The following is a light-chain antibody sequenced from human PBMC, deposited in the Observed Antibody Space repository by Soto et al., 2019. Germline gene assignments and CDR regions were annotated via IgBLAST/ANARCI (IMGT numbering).Light chain of an antibody. Sequence: QSVLTQPASVSGSPGQSITISCTGTSSDFGDYDYVSWYLQHPGKVPKLMIYEVSNRPSGVSNRFSGSKSGSTASLTISGLQAEDEADYYCTSYTNIASLDVFGTGTKLTVL. CDR1: SSDFGDYDY. CDR2: EVS. J-gene: IGLJ1*01. V-gene: IGLV2-14*01. CDR3: TSYTNIASLDV.